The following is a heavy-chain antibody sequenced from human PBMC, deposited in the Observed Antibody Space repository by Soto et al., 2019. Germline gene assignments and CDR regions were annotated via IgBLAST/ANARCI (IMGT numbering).Heavy chain of an antibody. J-gene: IGHJ4*02. V-gene: IGHV4-34*01. D-gene: IGHD3-22*01. CDR1: GGSFSGYY. CDR2: INHSGST. CDR3: ARGSSIPYDSSGYYFXFDY. Sequence: SETLSLTCAVYGGSFSGYYWSWIRQPPGKGLEWIGEINHSGSTNYNPSLKSRVTISVDTSKNQFSLKLSSVTAADTAVYYCARGSSIPYDSSGYYFXFDYWGQGTLVTVSS.